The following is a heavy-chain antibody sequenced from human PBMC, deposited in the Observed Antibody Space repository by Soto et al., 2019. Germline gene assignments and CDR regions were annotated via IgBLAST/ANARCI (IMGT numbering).Heavy chain of an antibody. CDR3: ARRREVTRWNWFDP. D-gene: IGHD3-10*01. V-gene: IGHV1-18*01. CDR2: ISAYNGNT. CDR1: GYTFTSYR. Sequence: ASLKGSWKASGYTFTSYRISWVRQAPGQGLEWMGWISAYNGNTNYAQKLQGRVTMTTDTSTSTAYMELRSLRSDDTAVYYCARRREVTRWNWFDPWGQGTLVTVSS. J-gene: IGHJ5*02.